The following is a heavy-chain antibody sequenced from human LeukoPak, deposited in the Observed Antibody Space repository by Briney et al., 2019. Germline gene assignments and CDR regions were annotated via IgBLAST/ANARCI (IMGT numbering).Heavy chain of an antibody. CDR1: GYTFTGYY. J-gene: IGHJ4*02. CDR2: INPSDGTT. V-gene: IGHV1-46*01. CDR3: ARGPTDMDFDY. Sequence: ASVKVSCKTSGYTFTGYYMHWVRQAPGQGLEWMGIINPSDGTTFYAQKFQGRVTMTRDTSTNTVYMELSSLRSEDTAVFYCARGPTDMDFDYWGQGSLVTVSS.